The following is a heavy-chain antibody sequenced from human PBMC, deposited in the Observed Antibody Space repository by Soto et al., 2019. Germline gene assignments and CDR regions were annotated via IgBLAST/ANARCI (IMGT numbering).Heavy chain of an antibody. CDR2: IWYDGSNK. CDR3: ARDMYSSSWYVPIDY. CDR1: GFTFSSDG. D-gene: IGHD6-13*01. J-gene: IGHJ4*02. Sequence: QVQLVESGGGVVQPGRSLRLSCAASGFTFSSDGMHWVRQAPGKGLEWVAVIWYDGSNKYYADSVKGRFTISRDNSKNTLYLQMNSLRAEDTAVYYCARDMYSSSWYVPIDYWGQGTLVTVSS. V-gene: IGHV3-33*01.